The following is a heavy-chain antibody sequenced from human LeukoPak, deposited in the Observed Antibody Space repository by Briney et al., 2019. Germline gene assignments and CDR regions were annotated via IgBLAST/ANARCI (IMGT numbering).Heavy chain of an antibody. CDR3: AKDIDIRYCSSTSCKGTNSFDY. D-gene: IGHD2-2*01. J-gene: IGHJ4*02. Sequence: PGGSLRLSCAASGFTISSYYMGWVRQAPGKGLEWVSVIYSSGSTYYADSVKGRFTISRDNSKNTLYLQMNSLRGEDTAVYYCAKDIDIRYCSSTSCKGTNSFDYWGQGTLVTVSS. CDR2: IYSSGST. V-gene: IGHV3-66*01. CDR1: GFTISSYY.